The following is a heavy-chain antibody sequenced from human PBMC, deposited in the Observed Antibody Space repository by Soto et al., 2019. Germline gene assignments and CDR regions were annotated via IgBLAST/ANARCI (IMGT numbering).Heavy chain of an antibody. Sequence: GGSLRLSCAASGFTFSSYWMSWVRQAPGKGLEWVANIKQDGSEKYYVDSVKGRFTISRDNAKNSLYLQMNSLRAEDTAVYYCARRDMRWLQSRPHYYFDYWGQGTLVTVSS. CDR3: ARRDMRWLQSRPHYYFDY. J-gene: IGHJ4*02. D-gene: IGHD5-12*01. V-gene: IGHV3-7*05. CDR1: GFTFSSYW. CDR2: IKQDGSEK.